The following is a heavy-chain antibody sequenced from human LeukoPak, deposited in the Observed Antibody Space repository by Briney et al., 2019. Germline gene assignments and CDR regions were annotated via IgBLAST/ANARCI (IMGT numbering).Heavy chain of an antibody. CDR2: ISYDGSNK. CDR3: AKSQLAVAGDFDY. CDR1: GFTFSSYG. J-gene: IGHJ4*02. V-gene: IGHV3-30*18. D-gene: IGHD6-19*01. Sequence: GRSLRLSCAASGFTFSSYGMHWVSQAPGKGLEWVAVISYDGSNKYYADSVKGRFTISRDNSKNTLYLQMNSLRAEDTAVYYCAKSQLAVAGDFDYWGQGTLVTVSS.